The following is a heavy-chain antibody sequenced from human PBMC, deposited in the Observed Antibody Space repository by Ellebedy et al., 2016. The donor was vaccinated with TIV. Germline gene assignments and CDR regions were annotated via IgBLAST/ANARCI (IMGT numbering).Heavy chain of an antibody. CDR3: ARDSRVTFGGLIVYFDF. Sequence: ASVKVSCKASGFTFTSSAMQWVRQARGQRLEWIGWIVVGSGNTNYAQKLQGRVTMTTDTSTRTAYMELRSLRSDDTAVYYCARDSRVTFGGLIVYFDFWGQGTLVTVSS. D-gene: IGHD3-16*02. CDR1: GFTFTSSA. CDR2: IVVGSGNT. J-gene: IGHJ4*02. V-gene: IGHV1-58*02.